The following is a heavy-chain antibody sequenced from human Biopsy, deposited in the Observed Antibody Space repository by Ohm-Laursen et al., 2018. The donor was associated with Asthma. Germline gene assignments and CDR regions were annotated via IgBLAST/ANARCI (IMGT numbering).Heavy chain of an antibody. D-gene: IGHD3-3*01. CDR2: IYYSGST. CDR1: GGSISSSSYY. V-gene: IGHV4-39*01. CDR3: ARRITIFGVVAYFDY. J-gene: IGHJ4*02. Sequence: PGTLSLTCTVSGGSISSSSYYRGWIRQPPGRGLEWIGSIYYSGSTYYNPSLKSRVTIFVDTSKNQFFLKLSSVTAADMAVYYCARRITIFGVVAYFDYWGQGTLVTVSS.